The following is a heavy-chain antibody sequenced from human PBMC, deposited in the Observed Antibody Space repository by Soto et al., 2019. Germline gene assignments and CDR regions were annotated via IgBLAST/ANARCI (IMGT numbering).Heavy chain of an antibody. CDR3: ARQQKEDTDYYYGLDV. CDR1: GYSFTSPC. Sequence: DAPTISGKGSGYSFTSPCIGLVRQMPGQGLEWMGRIDPSDSYTNYSPSFQGHVTISADKSISTAYLQWRSLKASDTAMYYCARQQKEDTDYYYGLDVWGQGTTVTVSS. CDR2: IDPSDSYT. D-gene: IGHD2-15*01. V-gene: IGHV5-10-1*01. J-gene: IGHJ6*02.